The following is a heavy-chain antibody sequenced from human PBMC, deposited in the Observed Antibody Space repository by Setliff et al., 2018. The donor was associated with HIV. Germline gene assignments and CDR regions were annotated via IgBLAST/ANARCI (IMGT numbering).Heavy chain of an antibody. J-gene: IGHJ4*02. CDR2: IYNSAST. Sequence: KPSETLSLTCTVSGDSISTDYWTWIRQPPGKGPEWIGYIYNSASTSYNPALKSRVTISVDTSKNQFSLKLSSVTAADTAVYYCARHSPSDYWGQGTLVTVSS. CDR3: ARHSPSDY. V-gene: IGHV4-59*08. CDR1: GDSISTDY.